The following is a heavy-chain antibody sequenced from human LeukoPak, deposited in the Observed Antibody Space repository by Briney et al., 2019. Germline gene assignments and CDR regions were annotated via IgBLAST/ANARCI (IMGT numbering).Heavy chain of an antibody. D-gene: IGHD3-10*01. J-gene: IGHJ4*02. CDR3: ARESLRDYYGSGSYPDY. CDR1: GGSISSYY. V-gene: IGHV4-59*12. CDR2: IYYSGST. Sequence: SETLSLTCTVSGGSISSYYWSWIRQPPGRGLEWIGYIYYSGSTNYNPSLKSRVTISVDTSKSQFSLKLSSVTAADTAVYYCARESLRDYYGSGSYPDYWGQGTLVTVSS.